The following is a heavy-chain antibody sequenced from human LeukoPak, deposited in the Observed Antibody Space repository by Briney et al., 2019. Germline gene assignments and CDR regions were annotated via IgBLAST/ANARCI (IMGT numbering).Heavy chain of an antibody. CDR1: GYTFTGYY. CDR2: INPNSGGT. D-gene: IGHD6-19*01. J-gene: IGHJ4*02. CDR3: ARQTRIGSGWPWGY. V-gene: IGHV1-2*02. Sequence: ASVKVSCKASGYTFTGYYMHWVRQAPGQGLKWMGWINPNSGGTNYTQKFQGRVTMTRDTSISTAYMELSRLRSDDTAVYFCARQTRIGSGWPWGYWGQGTLVTVSS.